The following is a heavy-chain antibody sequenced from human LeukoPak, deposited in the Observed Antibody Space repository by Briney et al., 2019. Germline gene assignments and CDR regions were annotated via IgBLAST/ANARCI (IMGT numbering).Heavy chain of an antibody. V-gene: IGHV3-30*18. Sequence: GGSLRLSCAASGFTFSSYGMHWARQAPGKGLEWVAVITYDGSNKYYADSVKGRFTISRDNSKNTLYLQMNSLRAEDTALYYCAKDILNDILTGYFDYWGQGTLVTVSS. CDR2: ITYDGSNK. J-gene: IGHJ4*02. D-gene: IGHD3-9*01. CDR1: GFTFSSYG. CDR3: AKDILNDILTGYFDY.